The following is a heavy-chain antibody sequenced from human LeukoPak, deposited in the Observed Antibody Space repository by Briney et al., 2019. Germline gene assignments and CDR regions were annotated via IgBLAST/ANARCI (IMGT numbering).Heavy chain of an antibody. CDR1: GFAFSAYW. Sequence: PGGSLRLSCAASGFAFSAYWMHWVRQAPGKGLEWVSRINEDATTITYADSVKGRFIISRDNSKKSLYLQMNNLRAEGTAVYYCVRDLILVWTPGDDFDFWGQGTLVIVSS. CDR3: VRDLILVWTPGDDFDF. CDR2: INEDATTI. J-gene: IGHJ4*02. V-gene: IGHV3-74*01. D-gene: IGHD3-16*01.